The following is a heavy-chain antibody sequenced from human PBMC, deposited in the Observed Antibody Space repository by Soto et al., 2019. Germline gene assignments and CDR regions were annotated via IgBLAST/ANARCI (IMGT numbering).Heavy chain of an antibody. J-gene: IGHJ4*02. V-gene: IGHV3-23*01. CDR3: ARTDKFNSQSSGWANRFDY. D-gene: IGHD6-19*01. CDR1: GFTFTNYA. CDR2: ITPTGAT. Sequence: EMQLLASGGGLVQPGGSLRLFCAASGFTFTNYAMTWVRQAPGKGLEWVSTITPTGATFYGDTVKGRFTISRDNSRSTVFLQMNSLRAEDTAMYYCARTDKFNSQSSGWANRFDYWGQGTLVTVSS.